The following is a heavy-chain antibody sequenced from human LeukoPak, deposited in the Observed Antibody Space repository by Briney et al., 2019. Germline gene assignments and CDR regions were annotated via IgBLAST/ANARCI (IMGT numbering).Heavy chain of an antibody. V-gene: IGHV1-2*02. J-gene: IGHJ5*02. CDR3: AREFSVVRGVIITKPLNWFDP. CDR1: GYTFTGYY. D-gene: IGHD3-10*01. Sequence: ASVKVSCKASGYTFTGYYMHWVRQAPGQGLEWMGWINPNSGGTNYAQKFQGRVTMTRDTSISTAYMELSRLRSDDTAVYYCAREFSVVRGVIITKPLNWFDPWGQGTLVTVSS. CDR2: INPNSGGT.